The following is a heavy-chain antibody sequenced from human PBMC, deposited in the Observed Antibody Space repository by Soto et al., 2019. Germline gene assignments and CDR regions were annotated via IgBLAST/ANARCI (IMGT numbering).Heavy chain of an antibody. D-gene: IGHD3-10*01. V-gene: IGHV4-59*01. J-gene: IGHJ6*03. Sequence: NPSETLSLTCTVSGGSISIYYWSWIRQPPGKGLEWIGYISYSGSTNYNPSLKSRVTMSVDTSKNQFSLRLTSVTAADTAVYYCARVDLPEVRENYYYYYYMDVWGKGTTVTVSS. CDR3: ARVDLPEVRENYYYYYYMDV. CDR1: GGSISIYY. CDR2: ISYSGST.